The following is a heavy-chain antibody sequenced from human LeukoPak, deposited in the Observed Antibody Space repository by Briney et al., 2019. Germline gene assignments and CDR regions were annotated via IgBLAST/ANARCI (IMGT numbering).Heavy chain of an antibody. CDR3: AKDLSSSLVRGVTIEGHDY. D-gene: IGHD3-10*01. J-gene: IGHJ4*02. V-gene: IGHV3-23*01. Sequence: GGSLRLSCAASGFTFNNYAMSWVRQAPGKGLEWVAAINYSGGSSYYAGSVKGRFTISRDNSKNTLYLQMNNLRAEDTAVYFCAKDLSSSLVRGVTIEGHDYWGQGTLVTVS. CDR2: INYSGGSS. CDR1: GFTFNNYA.